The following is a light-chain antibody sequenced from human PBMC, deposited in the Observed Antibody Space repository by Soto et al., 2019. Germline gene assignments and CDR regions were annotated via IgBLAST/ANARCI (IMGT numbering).Light chain of an antibody. CDR1: QSVDSSF. Sequence: EIVLTQSPGSLSLSPGERATLSCRASQSVDSSFFAWYQQKPGQAPRLLIYGASNRATGIPDRFSGRVSGTDFTLTITGLEPEDFAVYYCQQYVSSVTFGQGTKVEIK. J-gene: IGKJ1*01. V-gene: IGKV3-20*01. CDR3: QQYVSSVT. CDR2: GAS.